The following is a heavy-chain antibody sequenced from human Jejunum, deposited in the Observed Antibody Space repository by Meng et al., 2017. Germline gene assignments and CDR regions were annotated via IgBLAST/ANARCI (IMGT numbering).Heavy chain of an antibody. Sequence: VGFRGGWAQTGGSLRSSGAAFRFSFSDYYMSGIRQAPGKGREWVSFISGSAAIIDYADSVKVRFTISRDNAQKSLYLQMNSLTAEDTAVYYCARNYGPGNYYLDYWGQGTLVTVSS. CDR3: ARNYGPGNYYLDY. CDR1: RFSFSDYY. CDR2: ISGSAAII. V-gene: IGHV3-11*01. D-gene: IGHD3-10*01. J-gene: IGHJ4*02.